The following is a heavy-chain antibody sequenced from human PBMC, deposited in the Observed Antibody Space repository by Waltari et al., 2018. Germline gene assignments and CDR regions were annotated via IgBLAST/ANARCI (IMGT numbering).Heavy chain of an antibody. Sequence: QVQLQESGPGLVKPSETLSLTCTVSGGSISSYYWSWIRQPPGKGLEWIGYIYYSGSTNYNPSLKSRVTISVDTSKNQFSLKLSSVTAADTAVYYRARDALYYYDSSGYYYGYFDYWGQGTLVTVSS. J-gene: IGHJ4*02. CDR2: IYYSGST. V-gene: IGHV4-59*01. D-gene: IGHD3-22*01. CDR3: ARDALYYYDSSGYYYGYFDY. CDR1: GGSISSYY.